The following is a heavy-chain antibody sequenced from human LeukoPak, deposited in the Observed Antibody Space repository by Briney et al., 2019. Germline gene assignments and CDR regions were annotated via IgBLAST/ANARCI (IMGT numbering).Heavy chain of an antibody. CDR1: GLPIADFA. CDR2: ISGDGVST. Sequence: GGSLRLSCVASGLPIADFAMHWVRQAPGKGLEWVSLISGDGVSTFYADSVKGRFSISRDKSKNSLYLEMNSLRTEDAAMYYCAKESGKFDYWGQGTLVAVSS. J-gene: IGHJ4*02. V-gene: IGHV3-43*02. CDR3: AKESGKFDY.